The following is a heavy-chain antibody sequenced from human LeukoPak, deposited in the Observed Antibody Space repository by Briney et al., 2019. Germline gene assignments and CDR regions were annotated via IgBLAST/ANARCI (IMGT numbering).Heavy chain of an antibody. Sequence: PSETLSLTCTVSGVSISNYYWSWIRQPPGKGLEWIGYIYNGGNTNYNLFLMSRVTISVDTPTNQSSLQLTSGTAAAPPVYYCARDLDFGYWGQGTLVTVST. D-gene: IGHD1-1*01. V-gene: IGHV4-59*01. CDR3: ARDLDFGY. CDR2: IYNGGNT. CDR1: GVSISNYY. J-gene: IGHJ4*02.